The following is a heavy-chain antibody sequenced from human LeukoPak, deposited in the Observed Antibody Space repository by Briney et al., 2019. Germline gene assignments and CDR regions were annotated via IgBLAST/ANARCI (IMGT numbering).Heavy chain of an antibody. J-gene: IGHJ4*02. D-gene: IGHD2-2*02. CDR2: IYYSGST. V-gene: IGHV4-59*01. CDR3: ARGLGLWGYCSSTSCYRGEFDY. CDR1: GGSISSYY. Sequence: GSLSLTCTVSGGSISSYYWSWIRQPPGKGLEWIGYIYYSGSTNYNPSLKSRVTISVDTSKNQFSLKLSSVTAADTAVYYCARGLGLWGYCSSTSCYRGEFDYWGQGTLVTVSS.